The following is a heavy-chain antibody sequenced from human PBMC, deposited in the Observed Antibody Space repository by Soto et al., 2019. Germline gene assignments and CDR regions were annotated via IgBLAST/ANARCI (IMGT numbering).Heavy chain of an antibody. CDR2: VVPILGMA. J-gene: IGHJ4*02. Sequence: QVQLVQSGAEVKKPGSSVKVSCTASEGTFNSYTISWVRQAPGQGLEWMGRVVPILGMADFARKFQGRVMITADKSTSTAYMVLSSLRSDDTAVYYCATNYGSGSTHFDYWGQGNLVTVSS. CDR1: EGTFNSYT. CDR3: ATNYGSGSTHFDY. V-gene: IGHV1-69*02. D-gene: IGHD3-10*01.